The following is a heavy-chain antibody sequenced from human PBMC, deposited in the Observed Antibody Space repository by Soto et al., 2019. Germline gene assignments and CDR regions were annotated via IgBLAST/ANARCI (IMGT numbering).Heavy chain of an antibody. CDR1: GFTFSGSA. CDR3: TRAVGATYPFDY. J-gene: IGHJ4*02. D-gene: IGHD1-26*01. Sequence: GSLRLSCAASGFTFSGSAMHWVRQASGKGLEWVGRIRSKANSYATAYAASVKGRFTISRDDSKNTAYLQMNSLKTEDTAVYYCTRAVGATYPFDYWGQGTLVTVSS. CDR2: IRSKANSYAT. V-gene: IGHV3-73*01.